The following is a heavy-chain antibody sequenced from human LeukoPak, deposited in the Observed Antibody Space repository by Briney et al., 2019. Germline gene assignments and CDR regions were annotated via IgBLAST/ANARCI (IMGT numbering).Heavy chain of an antibody. CDR2: IYADGNT. V-gene: IGHV3-53*01. D-gene: IGHD3-10*01. J-gene: IGHJ6*03. CDR1: GFLVNTNY. Sequence: GGSLRLSCAASGFLVNTNYMTWVRQAPGRGLEWVSFIYADGNTYYADSVKGRFTISRDNSKKTLYLQMDSLRGEDTAVYYCAGGGFGEAYYYYYYMDVWGKGTTVTVSS. CDR3: AGGGFGEAYYYYYYMDV.